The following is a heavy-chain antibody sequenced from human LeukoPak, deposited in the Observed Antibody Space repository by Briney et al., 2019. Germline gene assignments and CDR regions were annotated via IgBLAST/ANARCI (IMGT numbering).Heavy chain of an antibody. Sequence: KTSETLSLTCTVSGGSISSGGYYWSWIRQHPGKGLEWIGYIYYSGSTYYNPSHKSRVTISVDTSKNQFSLKLSSVTAADTAVYYCARGGTSNSLDYWGQGTLVTACS. CDR1: GGSISSGGYY. V-gene: IGHV4-31*03. CDR3: ARGGTSNSLDY. J-gene: IGHJ4*02. CDR2: IYYSGST. D-gene: IGHD4-11*01.